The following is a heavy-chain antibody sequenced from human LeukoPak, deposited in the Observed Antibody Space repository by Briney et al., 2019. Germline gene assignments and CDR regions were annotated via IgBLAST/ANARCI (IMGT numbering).Heavy chain of an antibody. D-gene: IGHD3-10*01. V-gene: IGHV1-46*01. CDR3: ANGTGASGSGFDY. CDR2: INSSNGGK. CDR1: GYTFTSDC. J-gene: IGHJ4*02. Sequence: ASVKVSCKASGYTFTSDCMQWVRQAPGQGLEWMGIINSSNGGKTYAQKLQGRVTMARDKSTTTVYMELSSLGSEDTAMYYCANGTGASGSGFDYWGRGTLVTVSS.